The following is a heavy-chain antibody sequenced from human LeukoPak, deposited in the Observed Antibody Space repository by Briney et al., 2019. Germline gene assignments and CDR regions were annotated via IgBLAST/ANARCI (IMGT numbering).Heavy chain of an antibody. V-gene: IGHV4-59*01. Sequence: PSETLSLTCTVSGGSITSYYWSWIRQPPGKGLEWIGYMYYSGSTNYNPSLKSRVTISVDTSKNQFSLKLSSVTAADTAVYYCARVGRNTRQTISIAVAGTGAFDIWGQGTMATVSS. CDR3: ARVGRNTRQTISIAVAGTGAFDI. CDR2: MYYSGST. CDR1: GGSITSYY. J-gene: IGHJ3*02. D-gene: IGHD6-19*01.